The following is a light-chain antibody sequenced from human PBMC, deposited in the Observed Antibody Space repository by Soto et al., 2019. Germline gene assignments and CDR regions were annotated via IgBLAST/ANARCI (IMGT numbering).Light chain of an antibody. J-gene: IGLJ1*01. Sequence: QSALTQPPSVSGSPGQSVTISCTGTSTDFVSYNRVSWYQQPPGTAPKLIIYEASNRPSGVPDRFSGSKSGNTASLTISGLQAADEADYYCCAYAATYTYVFGTGTKVTVL. CDR1: STDFVSYNR. CDR3: CAYAATYTYV. V-gene: IGLV2-18*02. CDR2: EAS.